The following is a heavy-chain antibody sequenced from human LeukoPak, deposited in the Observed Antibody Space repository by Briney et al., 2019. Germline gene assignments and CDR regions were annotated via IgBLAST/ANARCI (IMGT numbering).Heavy chain of an antibody. CDR2: INHSGST. CDR1: GGSFSGYY. V-gene: IGHV4-34*01. Sequence: SETLSLTCAVYGGSFSGYYWSWIRQPPGKGLEWIGEINHSGSTNYNPSLKSRVTISVDTSKKQFFLKLNSVTAADTAVYYCARVTGYMIEDYFDYWGQGTLVTVSS. CDR3: ARVTGYMIEDYFDY. D-gene: IGHD3-22*01. J-gene: IGHJ4*02.